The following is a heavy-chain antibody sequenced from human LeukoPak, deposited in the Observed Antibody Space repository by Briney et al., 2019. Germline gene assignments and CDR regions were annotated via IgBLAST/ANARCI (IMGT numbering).Heavy chain of an antibody. CDR2: ISSSGLTI. CDR3: ARGIGATGLYFDY. CDR1: GFTFNIYD. D-gene: IGHD6-13*01. Sequence: GGSLRLSCSASGFTFNIYDMNWVRQAPGKGLEWVSYISSSGLTIYYADSVKGRFTISRDNAKNSLYLQMNSLRVEGTAVYYCARGIGATGLYFDYWGQGTLVTVSS. J-gene: IGHJ4*02. V-gene: IGHV3-48*03.